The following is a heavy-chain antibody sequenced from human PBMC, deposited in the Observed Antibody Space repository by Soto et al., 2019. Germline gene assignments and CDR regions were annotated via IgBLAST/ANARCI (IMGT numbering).Heavy chain of an antibody. CDR3: ARGEGYSYGHPYYYYGMDV. V-gene: IGHV1-69*13. J-gene: IGHJ6*02. Sequence: SVKVSFKASGGTFSSYAISWVRQAPGQGLEWMGGIIPIFGTANYAQKFQGRVTITADESTSTAYMELSSLRSEDTAVYYCARGEGYSYGHPYYYYGMDVWGQGTTVTVS. D-gene: IGHD5-18*01. CDR2: IIPIFGTA. CDR1: GGTFSSYA.